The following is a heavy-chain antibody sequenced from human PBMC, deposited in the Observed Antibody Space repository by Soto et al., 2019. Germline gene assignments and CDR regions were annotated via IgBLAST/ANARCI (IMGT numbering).Heavy chain of an antibody. CDR2: INPDGTLR. CDR3: ARWLSGSFMD. V-gene: IGHV3-7*03. J-gene: IGHJ4*02. Sequence: EVQLVESGGALVQPGGSLRLSCEASGITFSSFWMTWVRQAPGKGLEWVANINPDGTLRYSAGSVEGRFTISRDNPKTSLYLQLNSLGVEDTAVYYCARWLSGSFMDWGQGTLVTVSS. CDR1: GITFSSFW. D-gene: IGHD1-26*01.